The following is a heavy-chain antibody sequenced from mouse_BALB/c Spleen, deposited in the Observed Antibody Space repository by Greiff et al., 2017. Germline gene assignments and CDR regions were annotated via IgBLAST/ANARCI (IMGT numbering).Heavy chain of an antibody. CDR3: AREKGYGYDGFAY. V-gene: IGHV2-9*02. CDR1: GFSLTSYG. CDR2: IWAGGST. Sequence: QVQLKESGPGLVAPSQSLSITCTVSGFSLTSYGVHWVRQPPGKGLEWLGVIWAGGSTNYNSALMSRLSISKDNSKSQVFLKMNSLQTDDTAMYYCAREKGYGYDGFAYWGQGTLVTVSA. J-gene: IGHJ3*01. D-gene: IGHD2-2*01.